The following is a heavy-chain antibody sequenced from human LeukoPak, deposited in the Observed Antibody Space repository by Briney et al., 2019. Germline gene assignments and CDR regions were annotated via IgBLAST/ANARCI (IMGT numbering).Heavy chain of an antibody. CDR2: MKEEGGNI. D-gene: IGHD6-19*01. V-gene: IGHV3-7*01. CDR3: TRDGCSGWCHDY. Sequence: GASVKVSCKASGFTFSTEWMGWVRQAPGKGLEWVATMKEEGGNIYYVDSVRGRFTISRDNAKNSLFLQMNSLRADDTAVYYCTRDGCSGWCHDYWGQGTLVTVSS. CDR1: GFTFSTEW. J-gene: IGHJ4*02.